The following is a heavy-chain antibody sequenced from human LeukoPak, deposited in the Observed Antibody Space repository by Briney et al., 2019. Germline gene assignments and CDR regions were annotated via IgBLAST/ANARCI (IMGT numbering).Heavy chain of an antibody. CDR3: ARVRRGFTVLSMVQGKLFSYYYMDV. CDR1: GFTFSSYW. Sequence: GGSLRLSCAASGFTFSSYWMSWVRQAPGKGLEWVTNIKQDGSEKYYVDSVEGRFTISRDNAKNSLYLQMNSLRAEDTAVYYCARVRRGFTVLSMVQGKLFSYYYMDVWGKGTTVTISS. CDR2: IKQDGSEK. D-gene: IGHD3-10*01. J-gene: IGHJ6*03. V-gene: IGHV3-7*01.